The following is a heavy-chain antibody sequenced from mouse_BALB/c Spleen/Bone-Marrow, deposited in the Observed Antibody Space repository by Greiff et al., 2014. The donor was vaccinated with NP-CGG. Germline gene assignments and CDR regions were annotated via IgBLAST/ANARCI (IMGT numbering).Heavy chain of an antibody. CDR2: ISNGGGST. V-gene: IGHV5-12*02. J-gene: IGHJ4*01. CDR3: ARRTAYAMDH. Sequence: QLVESGGGLVQPGGSLKLSCATSGFTFSDYYMYWVRQTPEKRLEWVAYISNGGGSTYYPDTVKGRFTISRDNAKNTLYLQMSRLKSEDTAMYYRARRTAYAMDHWGQGTSVTVSS. CDR1: GFTFSDYY. D-gene: IGHD1-2*01.